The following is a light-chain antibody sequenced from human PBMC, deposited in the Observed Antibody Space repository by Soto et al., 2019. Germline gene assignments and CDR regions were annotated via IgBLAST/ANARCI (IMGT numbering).Light chain of an antibody. CDR2: DDS. V-gene: IGKV1-5*01. Sequence: DIQMTQPPSTLSASVGYRVTITCRASQSISSWLAWYQQKPGKAPQLLIYDDSSLESGVPSRFRGGGSGTEFTLTISSLQPDYVATYYCQQYNSYWTFGQGTKVDI. J-gene: IGKJ1*01. CDR1: QSISSW. CDR3: QQYNSYWT.